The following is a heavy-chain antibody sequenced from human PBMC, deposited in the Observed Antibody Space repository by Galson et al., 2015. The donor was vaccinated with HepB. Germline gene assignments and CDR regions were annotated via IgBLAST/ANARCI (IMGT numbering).Heavy chain of an antibody. Sequence: SVKVSCKASGYTFNNYIIAWVRQAPGQGLKWLGLITAYNGNTKFAQSLQGRVTMTTDTSTSTAYMELKSLRPDDTALYYCARVGLTYYYFDYWGQGTLVTVSS. J-gene: IGHJ4*02. D-gene: IGHD3/OR15-3a*01. CDR3: ARVGLTYYYFDY. CDR2: ITAYNGNT. CDR1: GYTFNNYI. V-gene: IGHV1-18*01.